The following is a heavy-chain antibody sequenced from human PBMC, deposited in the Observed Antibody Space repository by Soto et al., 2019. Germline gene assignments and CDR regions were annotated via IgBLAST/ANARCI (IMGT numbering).Heavy chain of an antibody. D-gene: IGHD3-10*01. J-gene: IGHJ5*02. CDR1: GFSLSTSGVG. CDR3: AHSRSITMVRANWFDP. CDR2: IYWDDDT. Sequence: QITLKESGPTLVKPTQTLTLTCTFSGFSLSTSGVGVGWIRQPPGKALEWLALIYWDDDTRYSPSLKSGLTITKDTSKNQVVLKMTNMDPVDTATYYCAHSRSITMVRANWFDPWGQGTLVTVSS. V-gene: IGHV2-5*02.